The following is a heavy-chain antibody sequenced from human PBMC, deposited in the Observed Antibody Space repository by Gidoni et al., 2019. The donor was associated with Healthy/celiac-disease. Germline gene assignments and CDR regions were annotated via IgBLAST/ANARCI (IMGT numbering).Heavy chain of an antibody. Sequence: QGQLQQRGSGLLKPPVTLSITCAVYGGSASAHHWSWLRQPLGKGLEWIGEINHSRRTNYNPSLKSRVTISVDTSKNQFSLKLSSVTAADTAVYYCAGGNFRNLNKVVVRRVLTFDIWGQGTMVTVSS. CDR3: AGGNFRNLNKVVVRRVLTFDI. V-gene: IGHV4-34*01. CDR2: INHSRRT. CDR1: GGSASAHH. J-gene: IGHJ3*02. D-gene: IGHD3-22*01.